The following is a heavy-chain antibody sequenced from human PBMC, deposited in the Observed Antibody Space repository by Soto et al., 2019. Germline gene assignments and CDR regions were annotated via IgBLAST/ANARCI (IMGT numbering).Heavy chain of an antibody. CDR1: GFTFSSFC. CDR2: VNSDGSTT. Sequence: EVQMVESGGGLVQPGGSLRLSCAASGFTFSSFCLHWVRQVSGKGLVWVSRVNSDGSTTAYADSVTGRFTVSRDNAKNTLYLQMDNLRAEDTAVYYCAGGAGSNKPFDYWGQGTLVTVSS. V-gene: IGHV3-74*01. J-gene: IGHJ4*02. CDR3: AGGAGSNKPFDY. D-gene: IGHD2-2*01.